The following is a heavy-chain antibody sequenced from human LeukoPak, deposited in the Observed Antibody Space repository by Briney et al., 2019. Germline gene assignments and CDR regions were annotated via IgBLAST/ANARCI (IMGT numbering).Heavy chain of an antibody. CDR1: GFTFNRYW. J-gene: IGHJ4*02. CDR3: ARRNAVTTVAFDY. CDR2: IYYSGST. Sequence: GSLRLSCAASGFTFNRYWMHWVRQPPGKGLEWIGSIYYSGSTYYNPSLKSRVTISVDTSKNQFSLKLSSVTAADTAVYYCARRNAVTTVAFDYWGQGTLVTVSS. V-gene: IGHV4-39*01. D-gene: IGHD4-17*01.